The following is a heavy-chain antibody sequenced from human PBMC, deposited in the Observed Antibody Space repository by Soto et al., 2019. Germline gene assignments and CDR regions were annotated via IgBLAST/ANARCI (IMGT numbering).Heavy chain of an antibody. CDR3: AKDRRVGAARPPCFGY. Sequence: GGSLRLSCAASGFTFSSYAMSWVRQAPGKGLEWVSAISGSGGSTYYADSVKGRFTISRDNSKNTLYLQMNSLRAEDTAVYYFAKDRRVGAARPPCFGYWGQGTLVTVSS. CDR2: ISGSGGST. V-gene: IGHV3-23*01. J-gene: IGHJ4*02. CDR1: GFTFSSYA. D-gene: IGHD6-6*01.